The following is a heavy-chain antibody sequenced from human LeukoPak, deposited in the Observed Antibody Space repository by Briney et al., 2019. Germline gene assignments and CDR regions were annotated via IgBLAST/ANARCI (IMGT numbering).Heavy chain of an antibody. V-gene: IGHV3-21*01. CDR2: ISSGSTYM. J-gene: IGHJ3*02. CDR1: GFTFSSYS. D-gene: IGHD6-6*01. CDR3: GRVGGRSKAAKGDAFDI. Sequence: PGGSLRLSCAASGFTFSSYSMNWVRQAPGKGLEWASSISSGSTYMYYADSVKGRFTISRDNAQNSMYLQMNSLRAEDTAVYYCGRVGGRSKAAKGDAFDIWGQGTMVVVSS.